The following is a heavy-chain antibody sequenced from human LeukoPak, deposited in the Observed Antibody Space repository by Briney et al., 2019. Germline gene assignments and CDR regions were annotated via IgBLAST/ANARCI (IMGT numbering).Heavy chain of an antibody. D-gene: IGHD1-26*01. J-gene: IGHJ4*02. V-gene: IGHV4-4*07. CDR2: IHTSGST. CDR1: GGSISSYY. Sequence: PSETLSLTCTVSGGSISSYYWSWIRQPAGKGLEGIGRIHTSGSTNYNPSLKSRVTMSLDTSNNQFSLKLSSVTAADTAVYYCASSYSGNYYVFDYWGQGTLVTVSS. CDR3: ASSYSGNYYVFDY.